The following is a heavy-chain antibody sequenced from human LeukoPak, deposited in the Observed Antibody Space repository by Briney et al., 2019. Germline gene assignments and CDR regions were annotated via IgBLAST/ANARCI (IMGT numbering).Heavy chain of an antibody. Sequence: PSQTLSLTCTVSGGSISSGDYYWSWIRQPPGKGLEWIGYIYYSGSTYYNPSLKSRVTISVDTSKNQFSLKLSSVTAADTAVYYCARDLSYYYYYMDVWGKGTTVTVSS. CDR3: ARDLSYYYYYMDV. J-gene: IGHJ6*03. CDR1: GGSISSGDYY. CDR2: IYYSGST. V-gene: IGHV4-30-4*08.